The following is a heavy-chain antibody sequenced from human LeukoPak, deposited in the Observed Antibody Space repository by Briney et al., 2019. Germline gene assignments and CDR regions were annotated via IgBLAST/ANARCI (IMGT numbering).Heavy chain of an antibody. CDR2: IYHSGST. J-gene: IGHJ4*02. D-gene: IGHD4-17*01. V-gene: IGHV4-38-2*01. Sequence: SETLSLTCAVSGYSISSAYYWGWIRQPPGKGLEWIGSIYHSGSTDYNPPLKSRVTISVDTSKNQFSLKLSSVTAADTAVYYCARVTVTTAAFDYWGQGTLVTVSS. CDR1: GYSISSAYY. CDR3: ARVTVTTAAFDY.